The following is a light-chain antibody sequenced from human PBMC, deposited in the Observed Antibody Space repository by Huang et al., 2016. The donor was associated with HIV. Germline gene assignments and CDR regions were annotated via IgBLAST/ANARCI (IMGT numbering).Light chain of an antibody. V-gene: IGKV3-15*01. CDR3: QEYSNMNT. CDR2: GAS. Sequence: EIQMTQSPGTLSVSPGDRVTLYCRASQSVGSSLAWFQHKPGQAPRLVIYGASTRATDIPVRFSGSGSGTEFTLSINSLQSEDYAVYYCQEYSNMNTFGQGTRLEIK. CDR1: QSVGSS. J-gene: IGKJ2*01.